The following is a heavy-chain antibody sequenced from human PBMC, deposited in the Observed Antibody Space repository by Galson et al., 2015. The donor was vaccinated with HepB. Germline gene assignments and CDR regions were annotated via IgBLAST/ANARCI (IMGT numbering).Heavy chain of an antibody. Sequence: SLRLSCAASGFTFSSYAMHWVRQAPGKGLEWVAVISYDGSNKYYADSVKGRFTISRDNSKNTLYLQMNSLRAEDTAVYYCARDAAKYYYDSSGFSFFFDYWGQGTLVTVSS. V-gene: IGHV3-30-3*01. CDR1: GFTFSSYA. D-gene: IGHD3-22*01. CDR2: ISYDGSNK. CDR3: ARDAAKYYYDSSGFSFFFDY. J-gene: IGHJ4*02.